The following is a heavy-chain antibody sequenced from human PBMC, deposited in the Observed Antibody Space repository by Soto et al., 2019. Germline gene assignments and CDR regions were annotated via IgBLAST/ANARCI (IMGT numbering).Heavy chain of an antibody. V-gene: IGHV1-69*13. CDR3: AGEGDYGGNSYYYYGMDV. CDR2: IIPIFGTA. CDR1: GGTFSSYA. Sequence: ASVKVSCKASGGTFSSYAISWVRQAPGQGLEWMGGIIPIFGTANYAQKFQGRVTITADESTSTAYMELSSLRSEDTAVYYCAGEGDYGGNSYYYYGMDVWGQGTTVTVSS. J-gene: IGHJ6*02. D-gene: IGHD4-17*01.